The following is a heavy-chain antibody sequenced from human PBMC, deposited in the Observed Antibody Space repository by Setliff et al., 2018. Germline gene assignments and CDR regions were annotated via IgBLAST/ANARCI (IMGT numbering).Heavy chain of an antibody. D-gene: IGHD2-15*01. CDR2: ISVYNGYI. Sequence: GAAVKVSCKASGYTFTAYDIVWVRQATGQGLEWMGWISVYNGYIVYAQKLQGRVTMTTDTSTSTAYMELRSLRSDDTAVYYCARSPALLGIVNLDPWGQGTRVTVSS. J-gene: IGHJ5*02. CDR3: ARSPALLGIVNLDP. V-gene: IGHV1-18*01. CDR1: GYTFTAYD.